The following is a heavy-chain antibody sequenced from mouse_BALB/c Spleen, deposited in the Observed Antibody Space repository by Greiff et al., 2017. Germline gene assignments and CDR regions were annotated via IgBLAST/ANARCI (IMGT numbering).Heavy chain of an antibody. CDR3: ARSADNHYCGYYAMDY. Sequence: EVQLVESGGGLVQPGGSRKFSCAASGFTFSSFGMHWVRQAPEKGLEWVAYISSGSSTIYYADTVKGRFTISRDNPKNTLYLQMTSLRSEDTAMYYCARSADNHYCGYYAMDYWGQGTSVTVSP. D-gene: IGHD1-2*01. J-gene: IGHJ4*01. CDR2: ISSGSSTI. CDR1: GFTFSSFG. V-gene: IGHV5-17*02.